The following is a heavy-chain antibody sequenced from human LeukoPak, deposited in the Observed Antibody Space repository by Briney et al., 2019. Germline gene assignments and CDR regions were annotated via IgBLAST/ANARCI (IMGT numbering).Heavy chain of an antibody. CDR2: ISGSGGST. Sequence: GGSLRLSCAASGFTFSRYAMSWVRQAPGKGLEWVSAISGSGGSTYYADSVKGRFTISRDNSKNTLYLQMNSLRAEDTAVYYCAKRDYDILTGYSNDAFDIWGQGTMVTVSS. D-gene: IGHD3-9*01. CDR3: AKRDYDILTGYSNDAFDI. CDR1: GFTFSRYA. J-gene: IGHJ3*02. V-gene: IGHV3-23*01.